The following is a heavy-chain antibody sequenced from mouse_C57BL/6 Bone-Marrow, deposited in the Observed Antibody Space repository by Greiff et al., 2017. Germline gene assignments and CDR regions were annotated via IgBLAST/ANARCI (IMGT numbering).Heavy chain of an antibody. V-gene: IGHV1-81*01. Sequence: VQLQQSGAELARPGASVKLSCKASGYTFTSSGISWVKQRTGQGLEWIGEISPRSGNTYYNEKLKGQATLTADKSSSTAYMELRSLTSEDSAVYFCAAIYYYGSSYYYAMDYWGQGTSVTVSS. J-gene: IGHJ4*01. CDR3: AAIYYYGSSYYYAMDY. CDR2: ISPRSGNT. D-gene: IGHD1-1*01. CDR1: GYTFTSSG.